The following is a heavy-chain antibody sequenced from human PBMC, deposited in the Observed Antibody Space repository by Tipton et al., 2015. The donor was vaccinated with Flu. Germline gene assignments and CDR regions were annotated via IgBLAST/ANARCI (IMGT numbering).Heavy chain of an antibody. Sequence: TLSLTCTVSGYSISSGYYWGWIRQPPGKGLEWIGSIYHSGSTNYNPSLKSRVTISVDTSKNQFSLKLSSVTAADTAVYYCARDLGGHSSGWKGPFDYWGQGTLVTVSS. CDR2: IYHSGST. D-gene: IGHD6-19*01. CDR3: ARDLGGHSSGWKGPFDY. CDR1: GYSISSGYY. V-gene: IGHV4-38-2*02. J-gene: IGHJ4*02.